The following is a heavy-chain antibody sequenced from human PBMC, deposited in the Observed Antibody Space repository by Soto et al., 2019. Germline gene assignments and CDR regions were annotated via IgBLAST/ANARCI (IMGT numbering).Heavy chain of an antibody. CDR3: YRSGNGNYDYGLKYFDF. V-gene: IGHV3-30-3*01. D-gene: IGHD5-12*01. Sequence: GGSLRLSCAACGFTFKTYSIHWVRQAPCKGLEWVAAISYEDYKKYYADSVKGRFNVSRDNSKKTMFLEMSSLRPDDTAVYYCYRSGNGNYDYGLKYFDFWGQRVLVTVSS. CDR2: ISYEDYKK. CDR1: GFTFKTYS. J-gene: IGHJ4*02.